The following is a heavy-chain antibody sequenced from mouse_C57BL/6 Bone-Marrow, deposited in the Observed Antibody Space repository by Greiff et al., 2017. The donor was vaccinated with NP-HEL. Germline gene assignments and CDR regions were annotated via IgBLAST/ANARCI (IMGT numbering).Heavy chain of an antibody. J-gene: IGHJ3*01. CDR1: GFTFNTYA. CDR3: VRDYGNYTAWFAY. V-gene: IGHV10-3*01. CDR2: IRSKSSTYAT. Sequence: EVQLVESGGGLVQPKGSLKLSCAASGFTFNTYAMHWVRQAPGKGFEWVARIRSKSSTYATSYADSVKDRFTISIDDSQRMLYLQMNNLKTEDTAMYYCVRDYGNYTAWFAYWGQGTLVTVSA. D-gene: IGHD2-1*01.